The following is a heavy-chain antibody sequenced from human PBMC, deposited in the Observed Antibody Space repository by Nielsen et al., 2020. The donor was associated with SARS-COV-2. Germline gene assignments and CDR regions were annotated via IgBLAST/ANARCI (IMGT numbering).Heavy chain of an antibody. CDR3: VRATYVSGMDV. CDR2: IYYSGST. Sequence: SETLSLTCTVSGGSISSGDYYWSWIRQPPGKGLEWIGYIYYSGSTHYNPSLKSRVSISIDTSENQFSLKLSSVTAADTAVYFCVRATYVSGMDVWGQGTTVTVSS. J-gene: IGHJ6*02. D-gene: IGHD5-24*01. V-gene: IGHV4-31*03. CDR1: GGSISSGDYY.